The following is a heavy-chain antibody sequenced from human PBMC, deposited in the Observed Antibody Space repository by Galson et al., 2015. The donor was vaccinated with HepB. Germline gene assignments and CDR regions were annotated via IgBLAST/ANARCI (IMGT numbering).Heavy chain of an antibody. D-gene: IGHD6-13*01. CDR3: AIAAAGMTAPGY. Sequence: SLRLSCAPSGFIFSNYWMTWVRQAPGKGLEWVANINQDGSEKYYVDSVKGRFTISRDNAKNSLYLQMNSLRVDDTAVYHCAIAAAGMTAPGYWGQGTLVTVSS. V-gene: IGHV3-7*01. J-gene: IGHJ4*02. CDR1: GFIFSNYW. CDR2: INQDGSEK.